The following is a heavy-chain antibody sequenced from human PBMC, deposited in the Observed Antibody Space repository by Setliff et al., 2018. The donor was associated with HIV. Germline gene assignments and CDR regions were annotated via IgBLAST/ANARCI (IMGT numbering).Heavy chain of an antibody. CDR3: ARGSNPDSGGYYSLDY. J-gene: IGHJ4*02. CDR2: IYHSGTT. Sequence: SETLSLTCAVSGYSISSGYYWGWIRQPPGKGLEWVGSIYHSGTTYYNPSLKSRVTISVDTSKNQFSLKLSSVTAADTAVYYCARGSNPDSGGYYSLDYWGQGTLVTVSS. D-gene: IGHD3-22*01. CDR1: GYSISSGYY. V-gene: IGHV4-38-2*01.